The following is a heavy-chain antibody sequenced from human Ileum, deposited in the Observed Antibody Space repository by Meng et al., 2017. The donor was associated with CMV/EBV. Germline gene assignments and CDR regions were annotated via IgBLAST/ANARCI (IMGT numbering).Heavy chain of an antibody. V-gene: IGHV3-73*01. CDR2: IRGKANSYAT. J-gene: IGHJ4*02. D-gene: IGHD4-11*01. CDR3: NRADSSNYGSLFDY. CDR1: GFTFSGSA. Sequence: GGSLRLSCAASGFTFSGSAVHWVRQASGKGLEWFGRIRGKANSYATAYAASVKGRFTISRDDSKNTAYLQMNSLKTEDTAVYYRNRADSSNYGSLFDYWGQGTLVTVSS.